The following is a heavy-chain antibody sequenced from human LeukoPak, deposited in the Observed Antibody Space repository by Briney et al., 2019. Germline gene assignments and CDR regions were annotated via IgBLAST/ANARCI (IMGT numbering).Heavy chain of an antibody. V-gene: IGHV4-59*08. CDR3: ARHRDYNWFDP. Sequence: SETLSLTCTVSGGSINSPYWSWIRQPPGEGLEWIGHIYHRGTTSYNPSLKSRVTISVDTSKNQFSWKLSYVTAADTAVYYCARHRDYNWFDPWGQGTLVTVSS. J-gene: IGHJ5*02. CDR1: GGSINSPY. CDR2: IYHRGTT. D-gene: IGHD2-21*01.